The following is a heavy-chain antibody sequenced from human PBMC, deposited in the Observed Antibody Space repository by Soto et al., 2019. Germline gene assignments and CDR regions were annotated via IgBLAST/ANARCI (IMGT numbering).Heavy chain of an antibody. CDR2: ISYDGSNK. CDR3: AKDPRRMYSSSWYTGYFDY. D-gene: IGHD6-13*01. Sequence: PGGSLRLSCAASGFTFSSYGMHWVRQAPGKGLEWVAVISYDGSNKYYADSVKGRFTISRDNSKNTLYLQMNSLRAEDTAVYYCAKDPRRMYSSSWYTGYFDYWGQGTLVTVSS. J-gene: IGHJ4*02. CDR1: GFTFSSYG. V-gene: IGHV3-30*18.